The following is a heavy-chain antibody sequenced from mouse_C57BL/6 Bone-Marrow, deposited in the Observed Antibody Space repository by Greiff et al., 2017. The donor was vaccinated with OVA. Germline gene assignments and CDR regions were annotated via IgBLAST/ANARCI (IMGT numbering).Heavy chain of an antibody. J-gene: IGHJ3*01. Sequence: VQLQQSGAELARPGASVKLSCKASGYTFTSYGISWVKQRPGQGLEWIGEIYPRSGNTYYNEKFKGKATLTADKSSSTAYMELRSLTSEDSAVYFCARELGFAYWGQGTLVTVSA. V-gene: IGHV1-81*01. CDR1: GYTFTSYG. CDR2: IYPRSGNT. CDR3: ARELGFAY. D-gene: IGHD3-3*01.